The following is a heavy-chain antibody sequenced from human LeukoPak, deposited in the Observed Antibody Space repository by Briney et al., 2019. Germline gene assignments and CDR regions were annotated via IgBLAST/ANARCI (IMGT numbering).Heavy chain of an antibody. J-gene: IGHJ4*02. D-gene: IGHD6-6*01. CDR3: AKWSGSSVLDY. Sequence: PGGSLRLSCAASGFTFSTFNMNWVRQAPGKGLEWVSSITSSGSHIYYEDSVKGRFTISRDNSKNTLYLQMNSLRAEDTAVYYCAKWSGSSVLDYWGQGTLVTVSS. V-gene: IGHV3-21*04. CDR1: GFTFSTFN. CDR2: ITSSGSHI.